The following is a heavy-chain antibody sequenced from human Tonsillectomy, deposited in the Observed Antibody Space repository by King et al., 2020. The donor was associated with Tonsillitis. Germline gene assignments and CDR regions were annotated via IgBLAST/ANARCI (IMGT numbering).Heavy chain of an antibody. J-gene: IGHJ4*02. V-gene: IGHV4-59*01. Sequence: LQLQESGPGLVKPSETLSLTFTVSGASISSYFWSWIRQPPGRGLEWIGYIYYSGSTNYNPSLKSRVTMSVDTSKTQFSLRLSSVTAADTAVSYCARDVGGYSDYWGQGTLVTVSS. D-gene: IGHD2-15*01. CDR1: GASISSYF. CDR2: IYYSGST. CDR3: ARDVGGYSDY.